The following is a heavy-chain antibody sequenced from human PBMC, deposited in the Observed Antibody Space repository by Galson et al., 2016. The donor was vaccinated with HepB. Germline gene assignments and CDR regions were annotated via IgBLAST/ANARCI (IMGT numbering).Heavy chain of an antibody. CDR3: AREPSGRYSGSPGLYNYYGTDV. J-gene: IGHJ6*04. D-gene: IGHD5-12*01. Sequence: SVKVSCKASNYTFNNYGISWLRQAPGQGLEWMGWISGYNGYTNYAQQFQDRVILTTDTSTSTAYMELRSLTSDDTAVYYCAREPSGRYSGSPGLYNYYGTDVWGKGTTVTVSS. CDR1: NYTFNNYG. V-gene: IGHV1-18*01. CDR2: ISGYNGYT.